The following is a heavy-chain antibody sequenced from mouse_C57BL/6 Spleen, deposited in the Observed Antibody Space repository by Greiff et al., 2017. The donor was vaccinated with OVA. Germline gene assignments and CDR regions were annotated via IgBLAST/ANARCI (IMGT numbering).Heavy chain of an antibody. J-gene: IGHJ4*01. CDR1: GYSFTDYN. CDR2: INPNYGTT. Sequence: VQLKESGPELVKPGASVKISCKASGYSFTDYNMNWVKQSHGKSLEWIGVINPNYGTTNYNQKFKGKATLTVDQSSSTAYMQLNSLTSEDSAVYYCASGVGLLCLDYWGQGTSVTVSS. D-gene: IGHD2-3*01. V-gene: IGHV1-39*01. CDR3: ASGVGLLCLDY.